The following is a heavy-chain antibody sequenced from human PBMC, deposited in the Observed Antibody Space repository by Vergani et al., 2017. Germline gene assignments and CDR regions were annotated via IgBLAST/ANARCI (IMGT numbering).Heavy chain of an antibody. J-gene: IGHJ6*02. CDR2: IHHSGDT. CDR3: SEHRCSGGFFPSSYFYGMDV. V-gene: IGHV4-38-2*01. CDR1: DSSIMTNPY. D-gene: IGHD3-10*02. Sequence: QVQLQESGPGLVKPSETLTLTCDVSDSSIMTNPYWGWFRQSPGKGLEWIGCIHHSGDTHYNSSLKSRVSISIVSSSKFSLSLTSLTAADTAIYYWSEHRCSGGFFPSSYFYGMDVWGHGTTVTVSS.